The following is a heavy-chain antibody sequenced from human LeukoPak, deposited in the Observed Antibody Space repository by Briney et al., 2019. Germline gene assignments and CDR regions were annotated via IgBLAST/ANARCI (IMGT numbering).Heavy chain of an antibody. CDR1: GGSISSYY. D-gene: IGHD1-26*01. J-gene: IGHJ4*02. CDR3: ARDESDVGGFDY. CDR2: IYYSGST. Sequence: SETLSLTCTVSGGSISSYYWSWIRQSPGKGLEWIGYIYYSGSTNYNPSLKSRVTISVDTSKNQFSLKLSSVTAADTAVYYCARDESDVGGFDYWGQGTLVTVSS. V-gene: IGHV4-59*01.